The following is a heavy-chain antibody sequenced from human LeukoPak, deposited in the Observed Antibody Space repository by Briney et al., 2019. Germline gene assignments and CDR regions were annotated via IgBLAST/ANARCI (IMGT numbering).Heavy chain of an antibody. CDR3: ARLGEGASSAFDI. CDR2: IYYSGST. CDR1: GGSISSSSYY. Sequence: SETLSLTCTVSGGSISSSSYYWGWIRQPPGKGLEWIGSIYYSGSTYCNPSLKSRVTISVDTSKNQFSLKLSSVTAADTAVYYCARLGEGASSAFDIWGQGTMVTVSS. V-gene: IGHV4-39*01. J-gene: IGHJ3*02. D-gene: IGHD3-16*01.